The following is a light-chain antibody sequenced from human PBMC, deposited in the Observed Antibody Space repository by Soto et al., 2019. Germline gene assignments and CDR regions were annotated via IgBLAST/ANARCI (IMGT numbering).Light chain of an antibody. J-gene: IGLJ2*01. CDR2: EVS. Sequence: QSVLTQPPSASGSPGQSVTISCTGTSSDVGGYHYVSWYQQQPGKAPKLMIYEVSKRPSGVPDRFSGSKSGNTASLTVAGLQTEDEADYYCSSYADSSNLVFGGGTKLTVL. CDR1: SSDVGGYHY. CDR3: SSYADSSNLV. V-gene: IGLV2-8*01.